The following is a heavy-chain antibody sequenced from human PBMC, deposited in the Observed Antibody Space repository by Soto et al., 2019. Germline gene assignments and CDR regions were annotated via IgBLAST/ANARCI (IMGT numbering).Heavy chain of an antibody. CDR2: IYYSGST. CDR3: ARYTAVAGNRSYYYYGMDV. D-gene: IGHD6-19*01. CDR1: GGSVSSGSYY. Sequence: PSETLSLTCTVSGGSVSSGSYYWSWIRQPPGKGLEWIGEIYYSGSTNYDPSLKSRVTISVDKSKNQFSLKLSSVTAADTAVYYCARYTAVAGNRSYYYYGMDVWGQGTTVTVSS. V-gene: IGHV4-61*01. J-gene: IGHJ6*02.